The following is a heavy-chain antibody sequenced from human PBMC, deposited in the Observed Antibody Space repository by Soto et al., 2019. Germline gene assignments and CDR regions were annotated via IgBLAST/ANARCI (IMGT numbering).Heavy chain of an antibody. CDR3: ARSRGHLGHSSRGMVD. Sequence: ASVKVSCKSSGYTFTAYYIHWVRQAPGHGLEWMGMIYPSGGSTTFAQQFQGRVSITTDTSTSTVNMEMSSLRSDDTAVYYCARSRGHLGHSSRGMVDGDPGPTDTVS. D-gene: IGHD3-3*01. CDR1: GYTFTAYY. V-gene: IGHV1-46*01. CDR2: IYPSGGST. J-gene: IGHJ6*02.